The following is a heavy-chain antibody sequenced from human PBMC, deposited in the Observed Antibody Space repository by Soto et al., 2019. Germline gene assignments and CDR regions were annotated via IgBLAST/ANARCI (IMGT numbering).Heavy chain of an antibody. D-gene: IGHD3-9*01. J-gene: IGHJ6*03. CDR3: ARDAYDILTGYESVLYNYYMDV. CDR2: IYYSGST. Sequence: SATLSLTCTVSGGSISSYYWSWIRQPPGKGLEWIGYIYYSGSTNYNPSLKSRVTISVDTSKNQFSLKLSSVTAADTAVYYCARDAYDILTGYESVLYNYYMDVWGKGTTVTVSS. V-gene: IGHV4-59*12. CDR1: GGSISSYY.